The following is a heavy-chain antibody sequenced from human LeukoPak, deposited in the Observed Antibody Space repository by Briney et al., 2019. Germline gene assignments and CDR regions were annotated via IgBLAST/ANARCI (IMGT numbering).Heavy chain of an antibody. CDR2: ISWNSGSI. J-gene: IGHJ6*02. CDR3: AKNKSGGCYYSYYGMDV. V-gene: IGHV3-9*01. CDR1: GFTFDDYA. Sequence: GGSLRLSCAASGFTFDDYAMHWVRQAPGKGLEWVSGISWNSGSIGYADSVKGRFTISRDNAKNSLYLQMNSLRAEDTALYYCAKNKSGGCYYSYYGMDVGGQGTRVPVPS. D-gene: IGHD6-19*01.